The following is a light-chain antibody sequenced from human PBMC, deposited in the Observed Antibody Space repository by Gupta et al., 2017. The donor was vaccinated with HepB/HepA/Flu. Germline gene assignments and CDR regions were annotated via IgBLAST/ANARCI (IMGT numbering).Light chain of an antibody. CDR3: HQDVSSPDT. CDR1: QSVSSYY. J-gene: IGKJ2*01. V-gene: IGKV3-20*01. CDR2: GAS. Sequence: EIVLTQSPGTLSLSPGERATLSCRASQSVSSYYLAWYQQKPGQAPRLLIYGASSRATGIPDRFSGGGSGTDFTLTISRLEPEDSAVYYCHQDVSSPDTFGQGTKMEIK.